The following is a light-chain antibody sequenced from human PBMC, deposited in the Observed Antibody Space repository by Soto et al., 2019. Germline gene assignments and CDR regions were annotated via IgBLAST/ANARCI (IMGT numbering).Light chain of an antibody. CDR3: HQYNSFAYT. V-gene: IGKV1-5*03. CDR1: QSISSS. CDR2: KGS. Sequence: DIRMTQSPSTLSASVGDRVTITCRASQSISSSLAWYQQQPGKAPKLLIYKGSTLESGVPSRFSGSGSGTEFTLTIGSLQPDDFATYYCHQYNSFAYTFGQGTKLEIK. J-gene: IGKJ2*01.